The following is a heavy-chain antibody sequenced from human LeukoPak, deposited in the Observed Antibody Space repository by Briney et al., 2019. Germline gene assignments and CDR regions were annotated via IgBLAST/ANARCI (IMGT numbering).Heavy chain of an antibody. CDR2: ISSSSSTI. J-gene: IGHJ3*02. CDR1: GFTFNSFG. CDR3: ARERHEAFDI. V-gene: IGHV3-48*04. Sequence: PGGSLRLSCAASGFTFNSFGMSWVRQAPGKGLEWLSYISSSSSTIYYADSVRGRFTISRDNAKNSLYLQMNSLRAEDTAVYYCARERHEAFDIWGQGTMVTVSS.